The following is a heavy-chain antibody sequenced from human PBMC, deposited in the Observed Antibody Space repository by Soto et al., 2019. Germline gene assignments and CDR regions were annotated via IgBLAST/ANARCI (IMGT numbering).Heavy chain of an antibody. CDR3: ARVMCGDCSAYYYYSMDV. CDR1: GFTFGIYA. V-gene: IGHV3-21*01. Sequence: GGSLIISCASSGFTFGIYALNWVRQAPGKGLEWVASLGTIGTYIYYADSVRGRFTISRDNAKNSLYLQMNTLRAEDTAVYYCARVMCGDCSAYYYYSMDVWGQGTTVNVSS. D-gene: IGHD2-21*02. CDR2: LGTIGTYI. J-gene: IGHJ6*02.